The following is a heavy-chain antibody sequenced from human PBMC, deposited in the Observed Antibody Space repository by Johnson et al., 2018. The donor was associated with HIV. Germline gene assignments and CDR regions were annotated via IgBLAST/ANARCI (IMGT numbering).Heavy chain of an antibody. CDR3: ARERGYFGNPAFDI. CDR1: GFTFSSYG. CDR2: ISYDGSNK. V-gene: IGHV3-30*03. J-gene: IGHJ3*02. D-gene: IGHD4-23*01. Sequence: QVQLVESGGGVVQPGRSLRLSCVGSGFTFSSYGMHWVRQAPGKGLEWVAVISYDGSNKFYADSVKGRFTISRDNSKNTLYLQMNSLRTEDTAMYYCARERGYFGNPAFDIWGQGTMVTVSS.